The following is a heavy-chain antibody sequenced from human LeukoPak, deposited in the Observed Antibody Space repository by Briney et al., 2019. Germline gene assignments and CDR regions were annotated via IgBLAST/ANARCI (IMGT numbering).Heavy chain of an antibody. CDR1: GYTFTSYG. J-gene: IGHJ4*02. V-gene: IGHV1-18*01. CDR2: ISAYNGNT. D-gene: IGHD3-22*01. Sequence: ASVKVSCKASGYTFTSYGISWVRQAPGQGLEWMGWISAYNGNTNYAQKLQGRVTMTTDTSTSTAYMELRSLRSDDTAVYYCARLGYYYDSSGYYLFDYWGQGTLVTVSS. CDR3: ARLGYYYDSSGYYLFDY.